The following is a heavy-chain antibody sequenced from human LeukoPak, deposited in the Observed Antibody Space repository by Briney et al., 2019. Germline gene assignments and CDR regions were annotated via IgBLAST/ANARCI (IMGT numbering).Heavy chain of an antibody. Sequence: SETLSLTCTVSGGSVSRYYWSWIRQPPGKGLGWIGYIYFSGGTNYNPSLKRRVTIPVDTSKNQFSLKLSSVTAADTAVYYCARQQYSSSWYESHWFDPWGQGTLVTVSS. CDR2: IYFSGGT. V-gene: IGHV4-59*08. D-gene: IGHD6-13*01. J-gene: IGHJ5*02. CDR3: ARQQYSSSWYESHWFDP. CDR1: GGSVSRYY.